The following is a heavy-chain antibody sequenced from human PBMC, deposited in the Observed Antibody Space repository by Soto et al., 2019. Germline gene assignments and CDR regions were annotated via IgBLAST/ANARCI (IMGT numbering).Heavy chain of an antibody. Sequence: GGSLRLSCAASGFTFSSYAMTGVRQAPGKGLEWVSYMSSSGSNIYYADSVEGRFTISRENAKNSLYLQMNSLSPEDTAVYYCARDSIASYDSSGSPDAFDIWRQGTMVTVSS. J-gene: IGHJ3*02. CDR3: ARDSIASYDSSGSPDAFDI. D-gene: IGHD3-22*01. CDR1: GFTFSSYA. V-gene: IGHV3-48*04. CDR2: MSSSGSNI.